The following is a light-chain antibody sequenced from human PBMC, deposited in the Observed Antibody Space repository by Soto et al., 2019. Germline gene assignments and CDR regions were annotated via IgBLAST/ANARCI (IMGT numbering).Light chain of an antibody. J-gene: IGKJ5*01. V-gene: IGKV4-1*01. CDR3: QQYYSTPPIT. CDR2: WAS. CDR1: QSVLYSSNNKNY. Sequence: DFLMTQSPDSLAVSLGERATINCKSSQSVLYSSNNKNYLAGYQQKPGQPPKLLIYWASTRESGVPDRFSGSGSGTDFTLTISSLQAEDVAVYYCQQYYSTPPITFGQGTRLEIK.